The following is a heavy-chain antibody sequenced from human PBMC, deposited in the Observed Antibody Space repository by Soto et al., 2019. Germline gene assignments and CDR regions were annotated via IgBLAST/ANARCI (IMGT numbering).Heavy chain of an antibody. CDR3: ARRMQNDYTMGV. CDR1: GGSISSGGYY. V-gene: IGHV4-31*03. D-gene: IGHD1-1*01. J-gene: IGHJ6*02. Sequence: QVQLQESGPGLVKPSQTLSLTCTVSGGSISSGGYYWSWIRQPPGKGLEWIGYISYKGSAYYSPSLKSRVPISVDTSKNQFSLKVNSVTAADTAVYYCARRMQNDYTMGVWGQGTTVTVSS. CDR2: ISYKGSA.